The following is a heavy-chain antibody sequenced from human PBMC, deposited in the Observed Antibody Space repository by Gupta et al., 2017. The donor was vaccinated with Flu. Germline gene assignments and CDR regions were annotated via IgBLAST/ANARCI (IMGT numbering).Heavy chain of an antibody. D-gene: IGHD3-10*01. CDR3: ATRYRGSGPQYGMDV. J-gene: IGHJ6*02. CDR2: TYYRSKWYN. Sequence: PSRGLEWLGRTYYRSKWYNDYAVSVKSRITINPDTSKNQFSLQLNSVTPDDTAVYYCATRYRGSGPQYGMDVWGQGTTVTVSS. V-gene: IGHV6-1*01.